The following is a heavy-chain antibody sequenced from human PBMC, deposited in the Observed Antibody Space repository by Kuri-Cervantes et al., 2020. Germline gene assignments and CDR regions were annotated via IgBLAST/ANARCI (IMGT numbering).Heavy chain of an antibody. V-gene: IGHV1-8*02. CDR3: ARDREDGYNWAAEYFQH. CDR2: MNPNSGNT. Sequence: ASVKVSCKASGYTFTSYDINWVRQATGQGLEWMGWMNPNSGNTGYAQKFQGRVTMTRNTSISTAYMELSSLRSDDTAVYYCARDREDGYNWAAEYFQHWGQGTLVTVSS. D-gene: IGHD5-24*01. J-gene: IGHJ1*01. CDR1: GYTFTSYD.